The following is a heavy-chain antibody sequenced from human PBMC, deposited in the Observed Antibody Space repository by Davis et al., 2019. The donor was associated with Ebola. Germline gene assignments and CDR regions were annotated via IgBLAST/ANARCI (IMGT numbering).Heavy chain of an antibody. J-gene: IGHJ5*02. CDR3: ARDGEDCSGGSCSTGFDP. Sequence: PSETLSLTCTVSGGSISSGGYYWSWIRQHPGKGLEWIGYIYYSGSTYYNPSLKSRVTISVDTSKNQFSLKLSSVTAADTAVYYCARDGEDCSGGSCSTGFDPWGQGTLVTVSS. D-gene: IGHD2-15*01. CDR1: GGSISSGGYY. CDR2: IYYSGST. V-gene: IGHV4-30-4*08.